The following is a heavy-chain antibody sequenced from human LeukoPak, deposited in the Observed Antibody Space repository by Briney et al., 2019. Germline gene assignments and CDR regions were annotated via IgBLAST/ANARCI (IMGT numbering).Heavy chain of an antibody. D-gene: IGHD2-2*01. J-gene: IGHJ4*02. CDR1: GGTFSSYA. Sequence: SVKVSCKASGGTFSSYAISWVRQAPGQGLEWMGGIIPIFGTANYAQKFQGRVTITADESTSTAYMELSSLRSEDTAVYYCASGTGYCSSTSCYASVAHRGSLDCWGQGTLVTVSS. V-gene: IGHV1-69*13. CDR3: ASGTGYCSSTSCYASVAHRGSLDC. CDR2: IIPIFGTA.